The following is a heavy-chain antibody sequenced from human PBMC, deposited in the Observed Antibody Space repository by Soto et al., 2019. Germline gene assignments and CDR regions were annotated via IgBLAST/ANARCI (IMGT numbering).Heavy chain of an antibody. CDR2: ISYDGSNK. CDR3: ARAEPAGFGVMTASHYYGMDV. V-gene: IGHV3-30*09. D-gene: IGHD3-3*01. CDR1: GFIFSGYA. Sequence: VELVESGGGVVQPGRSLRLSCAASGFIFSGYALHWVRQTPGKGLEWMAVISYDGSNKYYAGSVEGRFAISRDNSKNTLFLQMNSLRTEDTAIYYCARAEPAGFGVMTASHYYGMDVWGQGTTVTVSS. J-gene: IGHJ6*02.